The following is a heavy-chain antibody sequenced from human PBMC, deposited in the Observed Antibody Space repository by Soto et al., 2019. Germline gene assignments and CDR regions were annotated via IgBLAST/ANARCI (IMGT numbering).Heavy chain of an antibody. CDR2: IYYSGST. Sequence: SETLSLTCTVSGGSISSGGYYWSWIRQHPGKGLEWIGYIYYSGSTYYNPSLKSRVTISVDTPKNQFSLKLSSVTAADTAVYYCARDVSNDFWSGYSDYGMDVWGQGTTVTVSS. CDR3: ARDVSNDFWSGYSDYGMDV. V-gene: IGHV4-31*03. J-gene: IGHJ6*02. D-gene: IGHD3-3*01. CDR1: GGSISSGGYY.